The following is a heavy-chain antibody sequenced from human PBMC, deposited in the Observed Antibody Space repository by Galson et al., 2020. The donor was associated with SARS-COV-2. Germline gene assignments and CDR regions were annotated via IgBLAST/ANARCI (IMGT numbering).Heavy chain of an antibody. Sequence: ASVKVSCKASGYTFTSYYMHWVRQAPGQGLEWMGIINPSGGSTSYAQKFQGRVTMTRDTSTSTVYMELSSLRSEDTAVYYCAREPEAPFLLAAAGAGRIGGLDYWGQGTLVTVSS. CDR3: AREPEAPFLLAAAGAGRIGGLDY. J-gene: IGHJ4*02. D-gene: IGHD6-13*01. CDR2: INPSGGST. CDR1: GYTFTSYY. V-gene: IGHV1-46*01.